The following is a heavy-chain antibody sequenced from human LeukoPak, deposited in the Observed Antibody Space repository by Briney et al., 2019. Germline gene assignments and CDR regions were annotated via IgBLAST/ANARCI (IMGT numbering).Heavy chain of an antibody. D-gene: IGHD1-26*01. CDR1: GFTLSSYW. J-gene: IGHJ4*02. V-gene: IGHV3-7*01. CDR3: VRDDGATKPC. Sequence: GGALRLSCAASGFTLSSYWMSWVRQAPGKGLEWVANIKRDGSERYYVDSVKGRFTISRDNAKNSLYLQMNSMRVEDTAVYYCVRDDGATKPCWGQGTLVTVSS. CDR2: IKRDGSER.